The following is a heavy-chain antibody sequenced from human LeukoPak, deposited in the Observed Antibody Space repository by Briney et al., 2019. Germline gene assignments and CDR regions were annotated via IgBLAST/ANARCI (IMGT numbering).Heavy chain of an antibody. CDR3: ARVRYCSSTICPDFDY. J-gene: IGHJ4*02. Sequence: ASVKVSCKASGYTFTSYGISWVRQAPGQGLEWMGWISAYNGNTNYAQKLQGRVTMTRDTSTSTVYMELSSLRSEDTAVYYCARVRYCSSTICPDFDYWGQGTLVTVSS. CDR2: ISAYNGNT. CDR1: GYTFTSYG. D-gene: IGHD2-2*01. V-gene: IGHV1-18*01.